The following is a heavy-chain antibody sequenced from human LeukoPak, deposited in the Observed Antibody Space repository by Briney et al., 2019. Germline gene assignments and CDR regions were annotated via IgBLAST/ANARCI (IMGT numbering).Heavy chain of an antibody. CDR2: ITTSSTYT. CDR3: AKSGYNRFDY. CDR1: GFSFSS. J-gene: IGHJ4*02. V-gene: IGHV3-21*04. D-gene: IGHD5-24*01. Sequence: GGSLRLSCAASGFSFSSLNWVRQAPGKVLEWVSSITTSSTYTFYADSVKGRFTISRDNAKNSLYLQMNSLRAEDTAVYYCAKSGYNRFDYWGQGTLVTVSS.